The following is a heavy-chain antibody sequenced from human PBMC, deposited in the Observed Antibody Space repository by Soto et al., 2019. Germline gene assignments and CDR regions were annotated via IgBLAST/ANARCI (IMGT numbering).Heavy chain of an antibody. J-gene: IGHJ6*02. Sequence: GGSLRLSCAASGFTFSSYWMLWVRQAPGKGLVWVSRINSDGSSTSYADSVKGRFTISRDNAKNTLYLQMNSLRAEDTAVYYCARGGGCSGGSCYPLYYGLDVWGHGTTVTVSS. CDR2: INSDGSST. D-gene: IGHD2-15*01. CDR3: ARGGGCSGGSCYPLYYGLDV. V-gene: IGHV3-74*01. CDR1: GFTFSSYW.